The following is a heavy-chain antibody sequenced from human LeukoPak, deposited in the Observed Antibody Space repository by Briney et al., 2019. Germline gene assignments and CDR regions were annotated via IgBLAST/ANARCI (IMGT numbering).Heavy chain of an antibody. CDR2: IYTSGST. J-gene: IGHJ5*02. CDR1: GGSISSGRYY. V-gene: IGHV4-61*02. CDR3: ARAQTMVRGVVNWFDP. D-gene: IGHD3-10*01. Sequence: SQTLSLTCTVSGGSISSGRYYWSWIRQPAGKGLEWIGRIYTSGSTNYNPSLKSRVIISVDTSKNQFSLKLSSVTAADTAVYYCARAQTMVRGVVNWFDPWGQGTLVTVSS.